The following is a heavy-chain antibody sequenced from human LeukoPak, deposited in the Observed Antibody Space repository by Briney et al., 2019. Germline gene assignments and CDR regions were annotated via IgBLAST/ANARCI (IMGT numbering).Heavy chain of an antibody. Sequence: GGSLRLSCAASGFTFTSFWMSWVRQAPGKGLEWVANIKQDGSEKYYVDSVKGRFTISRDNAKNSMYLQMNSLRVEDTAVYYCARGRGSTSSYDYWGQGSLVTVSS. CDR1: GFTFTSFW. V-gene: IGHV3-7*02. CDR3: ARGRGSTSSYDY. J-gene: IGHJ4*02. D-gene: IGHD2-2*01. CDR2: IKQDGSEK.